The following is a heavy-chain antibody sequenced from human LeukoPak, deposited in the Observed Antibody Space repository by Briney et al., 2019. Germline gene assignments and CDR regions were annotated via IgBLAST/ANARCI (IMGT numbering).Heavy chain of an antibody. CDR3: ARDSPPYYGMDV. J-gene: IGHJ6*02. V-gene: IGHV1-69*01. CDR2: IIPIFGTA. Sequence: ASVKVSCKASGGTFSSYAISWVRQAPGQGLEWMGGIIPIFGTANYAQKFQGRVTITADESTSTAYMELSSLRSEDTAVYYCARDSPPYYGMDVWGQGTTVTVSS. CDR1: GGTFSSYA.